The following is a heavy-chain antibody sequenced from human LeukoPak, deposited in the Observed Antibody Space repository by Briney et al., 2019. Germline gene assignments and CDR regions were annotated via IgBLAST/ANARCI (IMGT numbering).Heavy chain of an antibody. J-gene: IGHJ4*02. CDR3: ARSPTTTPFDY. Sequence: ASVKVSCKASGYTFTSYDINWVRQATGQGLEWMGIINPSGGSTSYAQKFQGRVTMTRDTSTSTVYMELSSLRSEDTAVYYCARSPTTTPFDYWGQGTLVTVSS. V-gene: IGHV1-46*01. D-gene: IGHD1-1*01. CDR2: INPSGGST. CDR1: GYTFTSYD.